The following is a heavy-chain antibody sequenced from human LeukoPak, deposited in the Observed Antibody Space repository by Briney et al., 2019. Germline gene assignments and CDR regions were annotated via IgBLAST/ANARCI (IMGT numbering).Heavy chain of an antibody. CDR2: ISGSAIST. CDR1: GFIFSTYA. Sequence: GRSLTLSCAASGFIFSTYAMSWVRQPPGKGLEYVSSISGSAISTYYARSVMGRLTISKYNSKNTLYLQMNGLRSEDTAVYYCVLHQVCSSGGCYDAYYDFWGQGTLVTVSS. V-gene: IGHV3-23*01. D-gene: IGHD2-15*01. J-gene: IGHJ4*02. CDR3: VLHQVCSSGGCYDAYYDF.